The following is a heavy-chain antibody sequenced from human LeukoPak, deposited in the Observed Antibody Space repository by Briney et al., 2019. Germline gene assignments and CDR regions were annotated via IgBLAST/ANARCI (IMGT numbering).Heavy chain of an antibody. CDR3: ASVRRGFGESSKYYSYYYMDV. J-gene: IGHJ6*03. CDR1: GESFSGYY. D-gene: IGHD3-10*01. Sequence: SETLSLTCAVYGESFSGYYWSWVRQSPGKGLEWIGEINHSGSTNYNPSLKSRVTISVDTSKNQFSLRLSAVTAADTAVYYCASVRRGFGESSKYYSYYYMDVWGNGTTVTISS. CDR2: INHSGST. V-gene: IGHV4-34*01.